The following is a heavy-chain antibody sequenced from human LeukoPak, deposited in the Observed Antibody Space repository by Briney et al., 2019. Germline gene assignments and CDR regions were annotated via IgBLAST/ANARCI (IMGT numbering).Heavy chain of an antibody. D-gene: IGHD5-18*01. Sequence: ASVKVSCKASGYTFTDYYMHWVRQAPGQGLEWMGWINPKSSATNYAQNFQGRVTLTRDTSISTAYMELSSLRSDDTAVYYCARGVDTAVIPYYYYYMDVWGIGTTVTVSS. CDR3: ARGVDTAVIPYYYYYMDV. CDR2: INPKSSAT. V-gene: IGHV1-2*02. J-gene: IGHJ6*03. CDR1: GYTFTDYY.